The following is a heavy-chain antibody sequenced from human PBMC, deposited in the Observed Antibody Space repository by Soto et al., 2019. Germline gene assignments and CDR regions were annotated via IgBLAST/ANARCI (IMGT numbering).Heavy chain of an antibody. CDR1: GGSILDSTYY. CDR2: IFYSGGT. J-gene: IGHJ5*02. CDR3: ARQASGYYYGWFDP. D-gene: IGHD3-22*01. Sequence: QLLLQESGPGLVKPSETLSLTCTVSGGSILDSTYYWAWIRQSPGKGLERIGTIFYSGGTFYTPSLKSRVTVSVDTSNNQFSLKLSSVTAADTAVYYGARQASGYYYGWFDPWGQGTLVTVSS. V-gene: IGHV4-39*01.